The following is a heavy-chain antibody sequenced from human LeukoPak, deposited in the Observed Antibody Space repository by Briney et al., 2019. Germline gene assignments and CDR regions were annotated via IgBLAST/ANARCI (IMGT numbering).Heavy chain of an antibody. J-gene: IGHJ4*02. CDR3: AKAKPGFPIDY. CDR2: ISWNSGSI. CDR1: GVTFEDYA. Sequence: GRSLRLSCAASGVTFEDYAMHWVRQAPGKGLEWVSGISWNSGSIGYADSVKGRFTISRDNAKNSLYLQMNSLRAEDTALYYCAKAKPGFPIDYWGQGTLVTVSS. V-gene: IGHV3-9*01.